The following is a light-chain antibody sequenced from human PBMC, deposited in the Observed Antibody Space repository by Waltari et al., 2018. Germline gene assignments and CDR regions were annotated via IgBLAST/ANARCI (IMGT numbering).Light chain of an antibody. V-gene: IGLV1-44*01. CDR2: SNN. Sequence: QSVLTQPPSASGTPGQRVPISCSGSSSNIGRNTVNWYQQLPGTAPKVLIYSNNQRPSGVPDRFSGSKSGTSASLAISGLQSEDEADYYCATWDDSLSGVVFGGGTKLTVL. CDR3: ATWDDSLSGVV. CDR1: SSNIGRNT. J-gene: IGLJ2*01.